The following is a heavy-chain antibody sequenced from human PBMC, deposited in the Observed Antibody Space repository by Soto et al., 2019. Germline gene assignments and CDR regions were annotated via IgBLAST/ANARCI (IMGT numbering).Heavy chain of an antibody. CDR1: RFTFSTYE. CDR3: VRYCSSTLCNGVATRTFDY. CDR2: ISSSGNTV. J-gene: IGHJ4*02. V-gene: IGHV3-48*03. D-gene: IGHD2-2*01. Sequence: LRLSCAASRFTFSTYEMIWVRQAPGKGLEWVSYISSSGNTVYYADSVKGRFTISRDNTRNSLYLQMNSLRDEDTALYYCVRYCSSTLCNGVATRTFDYWGQGTLVTVSS.